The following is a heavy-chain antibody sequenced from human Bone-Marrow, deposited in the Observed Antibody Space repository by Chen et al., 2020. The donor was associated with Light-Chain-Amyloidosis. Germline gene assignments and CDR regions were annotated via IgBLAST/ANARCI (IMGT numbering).Heavy chain of an antibody. V-gene: IGHV3-23*01. CDR2: ISGRGGST. CDR1: GFTFSSYA. CDR3: AKGNSGYDSRSPTDV. D-gene: IGHD5-12*01. Sequence: EVQLLESGGGLVQPGGSLRRSCAASGFTFSSYAMSWVRQAPGKGLEWVSSISGRGGSTYYADSVKGRFTISRDNSKNTLYLQMNSLRAEDTAVYYCAKGNSGYDSRSPTDVWGQGTTVTVSS. J-gene: IGHJ6*02.